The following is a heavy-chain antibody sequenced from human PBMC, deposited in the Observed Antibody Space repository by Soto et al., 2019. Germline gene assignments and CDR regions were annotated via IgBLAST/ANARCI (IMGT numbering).Heavy chain of an antibody. CDR1: RGRIESCA. D-gene: IGHD2-2*02. V-gene: IGHV1-69*06. Sequence: VGCEACRGRIESCAISWLRHSPRQGLEWMGGIIPIFGTANYAQKFKGSVTITADKSTSTAYMELSSLRSEDKAVYYCAGTELGLLYRNSYLAFRRQGTLDPVSS. CDR2: IIPIFGTA. CDR3: AGTELGLLYRNSYLAF. J-gene: IGHJ4*02.